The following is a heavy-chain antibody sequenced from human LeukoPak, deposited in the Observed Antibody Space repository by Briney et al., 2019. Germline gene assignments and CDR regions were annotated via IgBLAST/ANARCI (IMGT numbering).Heavy chain of an antibody. CDR1: GFTFSSYS. CDR2: ISSSSSYI. Sequence: GSLVKPGGSLRLSCAASGFTFSSYSMNWVRQAPGKGLEWVSSISSSSSYIYYADSVKGRFTISRDNAKNSLYLQMNSLRAEDTAVYYCARGEEVADYYYYMDVWGKGTTVTVSS. V-gene: IGHV3-21*01. CDR3: ARGEEVADYYYYMDV. D-gene: IGHD1-26*01. J-gene: IGHJ6*03.